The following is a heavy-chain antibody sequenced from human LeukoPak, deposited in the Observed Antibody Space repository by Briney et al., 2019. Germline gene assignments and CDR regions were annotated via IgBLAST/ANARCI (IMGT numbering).Heavy chain of an antibody. CDR2: INPSGGST. V-gene: IGHV1-46*01. J-gene: IGHJ4*02. CDR1: GYTFTSYY. Sequence: ASVKVSCKASGYTFTSYYMHWVRQAPGQGLEWMGIINPSGGSTSYAQKFQGRVTMTRDTSTSTVYMELSSLRSEDTAVYYCARDFVVVPAAPGYYFDYWGQGTLVTVSS. D-gene: IGHD2-2*01. CDR3: ARDFVVVPAAPGYYFDY.